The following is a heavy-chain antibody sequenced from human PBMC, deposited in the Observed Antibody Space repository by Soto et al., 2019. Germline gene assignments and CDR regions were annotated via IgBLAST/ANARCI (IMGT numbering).Heavy chain of an antibody. D-gene: IGHD4-4*01. V-gene: IGHV1-69*13. CDR2: IIPIFGTA. J-gene: IGHJ6*02. CDR1: GGTFSSYA. CDR3: ASSDYSNYVRGYYYYGMDV. Sequence: SVKVSCKASGGTFSSYAISWVRQAPGQGLEWMGGIIPIFGTANYAQKFQGRVTITADESTSTAYMELSSLRSEDTAVYYCASSDYSNYVRGYYYYGMDVWGQGTTVTVSS.